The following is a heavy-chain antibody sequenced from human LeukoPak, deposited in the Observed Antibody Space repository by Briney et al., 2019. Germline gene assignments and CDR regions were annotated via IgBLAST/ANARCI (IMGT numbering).Heavy chain of an antibody. D-gene: IGHD3-16*01. J-gene: IGHJ4*02. CDR3: ARDHRIGGS. V-gene: IGHV3-53*01. CDR1: GFTVSSNY. CDR2: IYSDGST. Sequence: PGGSLRLSCAASGFTVSSNYMTWVRQAPGKGLEWVSVIYSDGSTFYAASVKGRFTISRDNSKNTLYLQMNSLRADDTAVYFCARDHRIGGSWGQGTLVTVSS.